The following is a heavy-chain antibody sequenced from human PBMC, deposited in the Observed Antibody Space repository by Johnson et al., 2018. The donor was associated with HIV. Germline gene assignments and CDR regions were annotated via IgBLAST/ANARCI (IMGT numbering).Heavy chain of an antibody. V-gene: IGHV3-15*01. CDR3: TTEGDAFDI. Sequence: MQLVESGGGVVQPGRSLRLSCAASGFTFSNAWMNWVRQAPGKGLEWIGRIKSKVDGGTTDYAAPVKDRFTISRDDSKNTLYLQMSSLRTEDAAVYYCTTEGDAFDIWGQGTMVTVSS. J-gene: IGHJ3*02. CDR2: IKSKVDGGTT. CDR1: GFTFSNAW.